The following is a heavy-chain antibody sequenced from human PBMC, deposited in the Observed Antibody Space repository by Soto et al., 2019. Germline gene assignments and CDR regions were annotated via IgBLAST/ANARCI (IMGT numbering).Heavy chain of an antibody. CDR3: ARDQGYFDY. CDR1: GFTFSSYG. V-gene: IGHV3-33*01. Sequence: QVQPVESGGGVVQPGRSLRLSCAVSGFTFSSYGMHWVRQAPGKGLEWLAVIWFDGSEKYYADSVKGRFTISRDNSKNTLYLQMNSLRAEDTAVYYGARDQGYFDYWGQGTLVTVSS. CDR2: IWFDGSEK. J-gene: IGHJ4*02.